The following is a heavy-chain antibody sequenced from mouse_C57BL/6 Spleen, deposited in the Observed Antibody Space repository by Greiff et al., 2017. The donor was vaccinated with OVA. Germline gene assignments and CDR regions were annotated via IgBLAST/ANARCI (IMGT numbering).Heavy chain of an antibody. J-gene: IGHJ1*03. D-gene: IGHD2-2*01. V-gene: IGHV1-4*01. Sequence: VQLVESGAELARPGASVKMSCKASGYTFTSYTMHWVKQRPGQGLEWIGYINPSSGYTKYNQKFKDKATLTADKSSSTAYMQLSSLTSEDSAVYYCARSGGYEDFDVWGTGTTVTVSS. CDR2: INPSSGYT. CDR3: ARSGGYEDFDV. CDR1: GYTFTSYT.